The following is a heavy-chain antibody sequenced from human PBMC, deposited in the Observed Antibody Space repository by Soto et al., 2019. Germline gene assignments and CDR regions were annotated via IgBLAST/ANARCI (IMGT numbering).Heavy chain of an antibody. CDR2: INPNSGGT. V-gene: IGHV1-2*04. Sequence: ASVKVSCKASGYTFTGYYMHWVRQAPGQGLEWMGWINPNSGGTNYAQKFQGWVTMTRDTSISTAYMELSRLRSDDTAVYYCAREGCSGGSCYMRDAFDIWGQGTMVTVSS. D-gene: IGHD2-15*01. CDR3: AREGCSGGSCYMRDAFDI. CDR1: GYTFTGYY. J-gene: IGHJ3*02.